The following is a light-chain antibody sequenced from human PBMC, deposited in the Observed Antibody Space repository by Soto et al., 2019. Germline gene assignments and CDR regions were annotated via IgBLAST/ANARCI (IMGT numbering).Light chain of an antibody. CDR3: QQYNVWPLT. CDR1: QSVSSN. Sequence: EIVMTQSPATLSVSPGERATLSCRASQSVSSNLAWYQQKPGQTPKLLIYVASTRATGIPARLSGSGSGTECTLTISSLQSEEFAVYYCQQYNVWPLTFGGGTKVEFK. V-gene: IGKV3-15*01. CDR2: VAS. J-gene: IGKJ4*01.